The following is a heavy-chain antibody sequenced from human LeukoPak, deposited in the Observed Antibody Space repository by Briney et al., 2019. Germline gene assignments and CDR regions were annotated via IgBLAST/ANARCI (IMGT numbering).Heavy chain of an antibody. Sequence: GGSLGLSCAASGFTFSSYGMHWVRQAPGKGLEWVAVISYDGSNKYYADSVKGRFTISRDNSKNTLYLQMNSLRAEDTAVYYCAKVIDYGDYASPLADYWGQGTLVTVSS. V-gene: IGHV3-30*18. CDR2: ISYDGSNK. CDR3: AKVIDYGDYASPLADY. J-gene: IGHJ4*02. D-gene: IGHD4-17*01. CDR1: GFTFSSYG.